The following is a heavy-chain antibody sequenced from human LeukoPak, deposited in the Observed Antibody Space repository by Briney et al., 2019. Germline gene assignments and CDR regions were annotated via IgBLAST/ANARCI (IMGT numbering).Heavy chain of an antibody. Sequence: GGSLRLSCAASGFTFSSYNMNWVRQAPGRGLEWVSTFSRSGPDTYYADSVKGRFTIFRDNSKNTLYLQMKRLRAEDTAVYYFAKGSLGSWYYFDYWGQGTLVTVSS. CDR1: GFTFSSYN. J-gene: IGHJ4*02. CDR2: FSRSGPDT. D-gene: IGHD6-13*01. V-gene: IGHV3-23*01. CDR3: AKGSLGSWYYFDY.